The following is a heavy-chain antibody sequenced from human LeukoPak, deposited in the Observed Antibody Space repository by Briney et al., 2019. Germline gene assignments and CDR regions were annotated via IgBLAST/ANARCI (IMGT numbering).Heavy chain of an antibody. CDR2: ISSSSSYI. CDR3: ARALDYGENYYYYYMDV. J-gene: IGHJ6*03. V-gene: IGHV3-21*01. Sequence: GGSLRLSCAASGLTFSSYSMNWVRQAPGKGLEWVSSISSSSSYIYYADSVKGRFTISRDNAKNSLYLQMNSLRAEDTAVYYCARALDYGENYYYYYMDVWGKGTTVTVSS. D-gene: IGHD4-17*01. CDR1: GLTFSSYS.